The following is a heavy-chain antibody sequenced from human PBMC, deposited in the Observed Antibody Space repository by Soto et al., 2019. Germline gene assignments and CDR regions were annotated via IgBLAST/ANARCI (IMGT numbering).Heavy chain of an antibody. D-gene: IGHD3-16*01. CDR3: ARDAYTAWDV. CDR1: GYTFTSYY. V-gene: IGHV1-18*04. CDR2: ISPYSGNT. Sequence: ASVKVSCKASGYTFTSYYMHWVRQAPGQGLEWMGWISPYSGNTHYASKVQGRVTMTTDTSTSTAYMELRSLRSDDTAVYYCARDAYTAWDVWGQGTTVTVSS. J-gene: IGHJ6*02.